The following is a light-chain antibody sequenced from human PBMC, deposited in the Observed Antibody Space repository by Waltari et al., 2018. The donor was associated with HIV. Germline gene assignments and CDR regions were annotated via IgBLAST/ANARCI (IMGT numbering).Light chain of an antibody. V-gene: IGKV1-NL1*01. CDR1: QAISNS. CDR2: AAS. Sequence: DIQMTQSPSSLSASVGDRVTITCRASQAISNSLAWYQQKPGKAPKLLLYAASRLESGVRCRVSGSRSGTDYALTISSLQPEDFAVYYCQQYFSPPPLTVGGGTKVEIK. CDR3: QQYFSPPPLT. J-gene: IGKJ4*01.